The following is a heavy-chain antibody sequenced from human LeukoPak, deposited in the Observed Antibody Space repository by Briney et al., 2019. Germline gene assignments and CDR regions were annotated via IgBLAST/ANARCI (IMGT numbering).Heavy chain of an antibody. V-gene: IGHV1-18*01. J-gene: IGHJ5*02. CDR3: ASITMVRGVNWFDP. D-gene: IGHD3-10*01. Sequence: GASVKVSCKASGYTFTSYGISWVRQAPGQGLEWMGWISAYNGNTNYAQKLQGRVTMTTDTSTSTAYMELRSLRSDDTAVYYCASITMVRGVNWFDPWGQGTLVTVSS. CDR2: ISAYNGNT. CDR1: GYTFTSYG.